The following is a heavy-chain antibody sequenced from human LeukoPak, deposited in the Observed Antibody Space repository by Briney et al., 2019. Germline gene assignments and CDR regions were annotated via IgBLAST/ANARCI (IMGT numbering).Heavy chain of an antibody. Sequence: PSETLSLTCTVSGGSISSSSSYWGWIRQPPGKGLEWIGSIYYSGSTYYNPSLKSRVTISVDTSKNQFSLKLSSMTAADTAVYYCARAPHFFDISGSRYYFDYWGQGTLVTVSS. CDR3: ARAPHFFDISGSRYYFDY. J-gene: IGHJ4*02. V-gene: IGHV4-39*07. CDR2: IYYSGST. D-gene: IGHD3-22*01. CDR1: GGSISSSSSY.